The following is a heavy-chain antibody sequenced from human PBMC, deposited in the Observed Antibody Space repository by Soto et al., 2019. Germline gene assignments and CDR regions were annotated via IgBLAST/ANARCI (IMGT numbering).Heavy chain of an antibody. CDR1: GGTFSSYT. V-gene: IGHV1-69*02. CDR2: IIPILGIA. Sequence: QVQLVQSGAEVKKPGSSVKVSCKASGGTFSSYTISWVRQAPGQGLEWMGRIIPILGIANYAQKFQGRVTITADKSTSTAYMELSSLRSEDTAVYYCARCQAGQYNWFDPWGQGTLVTVSS. D-gene: IGHD6-19*01. CDR3: ARCQAGQYNWFDP. J-gene: IGHJ5*02.